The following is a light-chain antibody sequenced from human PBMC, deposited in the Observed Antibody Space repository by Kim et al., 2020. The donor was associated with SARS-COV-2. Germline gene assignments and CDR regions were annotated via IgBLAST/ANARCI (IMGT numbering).Light chain of an antibody. J-gene: IGKJ5*01. CDR1: QDISNY. V-gene: IGKV1-33*01. Sequence: DIQMTQSPSPLSASVGDRVTITCQASQDISNYLNWYQQKVGKAPKLLIYDASTLETGVPSRFSGSGSGTDFTFTITSLQPEDIATYYCQQYAGLRSVNFGQGTRLEIK. CDR2: DAS. CDR3: QQYAGLRSVN.